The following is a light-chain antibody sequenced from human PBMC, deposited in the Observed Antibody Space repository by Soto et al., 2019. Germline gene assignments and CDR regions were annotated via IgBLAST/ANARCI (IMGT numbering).Light chain of an antibody. CDR2: EVT. CDR1: SSDVGIYNY. V-gene: IGLV2-14*01. J-gene: IGLJ1*01. Sequence: QSALTQPASVSGSPGQSIAISRTGSSSDVGIYNYVSRYQQHPGKVPKLIIYEVTNRPSGVSNRFSGSKSGNTASLTISGLQAEDEADYYCSSYTTSSTRVFGTGTKVTVL. CDR3: SSYTTSSTRV.